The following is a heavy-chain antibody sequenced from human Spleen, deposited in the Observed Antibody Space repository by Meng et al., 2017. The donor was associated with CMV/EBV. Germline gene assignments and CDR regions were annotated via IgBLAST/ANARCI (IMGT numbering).Heavy chain of an antibody. D-gene: IGHD6-19*01. CDR2: TYFRSKWFK. V-gene: IGHV6-1*01. Sequence: SETLSLTCAISGDSVSSNSAAWNWIRQSPSRGLEWLGRTYFRSKWFKDHAISVTSRITINADTSKNQFSLQLDSVTPEDTGVYYCARDGSGWYYFDYWGQGTLVTVSS. CDR1: GDSVSSNSAA. J-gene: IGHJ4*02. CDR3: ARDGSGWYYFDY.